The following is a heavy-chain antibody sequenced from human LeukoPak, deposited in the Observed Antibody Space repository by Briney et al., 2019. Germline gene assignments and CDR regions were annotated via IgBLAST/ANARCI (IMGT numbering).Heavy chain of an antibody. CDR1: GDSISSSSYY. Sequence: SETLSLTCNVSGDSISSSSYYWGWIRQPPGKGPEWIGSIYYSGSTYYNPSLKSRVTISVDTSKNQFSLKLASVTAADTAVYYCARSEWLVRGGDDYWGQGTLVTVSS. J-gene: IGHJ4*02. CDR3: ARSEWLVRGGDDY. V-gene: IGHV4-39*01. CDR2: IYYSGST. D-gene: IGHD6-19*01.